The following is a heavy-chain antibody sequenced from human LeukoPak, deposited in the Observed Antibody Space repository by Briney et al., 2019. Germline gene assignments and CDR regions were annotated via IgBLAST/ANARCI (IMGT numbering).Heavy chain of an antibody. Sequence: SETLSLTCTVSGGSISSYYWSWIRQPPGKGLEWIGYIYYSGSTNYNPSLKSRVTISVDTSKNQFSLKLSSVTAADTAVYYCARGIAAAGWEDWGQGTLVTVSP. D-gene: IGHD6-13*01. J-gene: IGHJ4*02. V-gene: IGHV4-59*01. CDR3: ARGIAAAGWED. CDR1: GGSISSYY. CDR2: IYYSGST.